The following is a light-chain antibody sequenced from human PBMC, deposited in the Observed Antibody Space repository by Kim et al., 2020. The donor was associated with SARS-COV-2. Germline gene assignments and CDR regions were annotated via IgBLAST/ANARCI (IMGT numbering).Light chain of an antibody. CDR1: NIQNKS. V-gene: IGLV3-21*04. CDR2: YDS. J-gene: IGLJ3*02. CDR3: QVWDDSNGLTWV. Sequence: PGQTSEIAWRGNNIQNKSWHWYQQKTGQAPVLVIYYDSDRPSGIPGRLSGSNSGNAATLIISRVEVGDEADYYCQVWDDSNGLTWVFGGGTQLTVL.